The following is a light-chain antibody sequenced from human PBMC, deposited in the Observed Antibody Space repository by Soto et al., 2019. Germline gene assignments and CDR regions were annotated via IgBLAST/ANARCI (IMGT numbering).Light chain of an antibody. V-gene: IGKV3-11*01. CDR3: QQRSSNWPPVT. J-gene: IGKJ5*01. CDR2: DAS. Sequence: EIVLTQSPATLSLSPGERATLSCRASQSVSSYLAWYQQKPGQAPRLLIYDASNRATGIPARFSGSGSGTDFPRTISSLEPEDFAVYYCQQRSSNWPPVTFGQGPRLEMK. CDR1: QSVSSY.